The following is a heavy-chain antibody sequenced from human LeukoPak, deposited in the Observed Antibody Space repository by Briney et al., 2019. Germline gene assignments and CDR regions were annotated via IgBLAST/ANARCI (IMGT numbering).Heavy chain of an antibody. D-gene: IGHD5-18*01. CDR1: GFTLSRFA. J-gene: IGHJ4*02. V-gene: IGHV3-30-3*01. CDR2: ISYDGSPK. Sequence: HTGGSLRLSCAASGFTLSRFAMPWVRQAPGKGLEWVASISYDGSPKYNADSVKGPFTISRDNPKNTLYLQINSLSPDDTAVYYCARDMGYNYGFFDSWGQGTLVTVSS. CDR3: ARDMGYNYGFFDS.